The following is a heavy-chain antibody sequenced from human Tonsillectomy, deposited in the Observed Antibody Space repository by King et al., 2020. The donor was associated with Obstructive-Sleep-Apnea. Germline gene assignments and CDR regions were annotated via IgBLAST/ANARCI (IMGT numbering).Heavy chain of an antibody. D-gene: IGHD2-21*02. J-gene: IGHJ3*02. Sequence: QLQESGPGLVKPSQTLSLTCNVSGGSITSGSHYWSWIRQHPGKGLEWVGYIYYSGSTYYNPSLKRRVTISVDTSKTQFSLKLTSVTAADTAVYYCARDSCGGDCYPFGDAFDIWGQGTMVTVSS. CDR3: ARDSCGGDCYPFGDAFDI. CDR2: IYYSGST. V-gene: IGHV4-31*03. CDR1: GGSITSGSHY.